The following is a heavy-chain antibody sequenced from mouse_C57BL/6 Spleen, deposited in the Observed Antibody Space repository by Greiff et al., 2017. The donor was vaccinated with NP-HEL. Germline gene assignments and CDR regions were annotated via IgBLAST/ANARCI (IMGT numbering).Heavy chain of an antibody. CDR1: GYTFTDYN. D-gene: IGHD4-1*01. CDR3: ASALGRDYFDY. Sequence: VQLQQSGPELVKPGASVKMSCKASGYTFTDYNMHWVKQSPGKSLEWIGYINPNNGGTSYNQKFKGKATLTVNKSSSTAYMELRSLTSEESAVYYCASALGRDYFDYWGQGTTLTVSS. J-gene: IGHJ2*01. CDR2: INPNNGGT. V-gene: IGHV1-22*01.